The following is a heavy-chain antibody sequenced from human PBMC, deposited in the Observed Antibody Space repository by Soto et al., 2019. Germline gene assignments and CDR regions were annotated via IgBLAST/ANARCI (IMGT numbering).Heavy chain of an antibody. V-gene: IGHV3-23*01. Sequence: EVQLLESGGGLVQPGGSLRLSCAASGFPFSSYAMNWVREAPGKGLEWVSVISGSGGSTYYADSVKVRFTISRDNSKNTLYLQRNSLRAEDTAVYYCAKRATGTYFDYWGQGTLVTVSS. J-gene: IGHJ4*02. D-gene: IGHD1-1*01. CDR3: AKRATGTYFDY. CDR2: ISGSGGST. CDR1: GFPFSSYA.